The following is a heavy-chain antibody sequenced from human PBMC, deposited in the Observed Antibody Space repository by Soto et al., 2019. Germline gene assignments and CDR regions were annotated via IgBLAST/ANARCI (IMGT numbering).Heavy chain of an antibody. CDR1: GYTFTGYY. Sequence: VKVSCKASGYTFTGYYMHWVRQAPGQGLEWMGWINPNSGGTNYAQKFQGRVTMTRDTSISTAYMGLSRLRSDDTAVYYCARGGRRIAAAGTMQNWFDPWGQGTLVTVSS. J-gene: IGHJ5*02. CDR3: ARGGRRIAAAGTMQNWFDP. V-gene: IGHV1-2*02. CDR2: INPNSGGT. D-gene: IGHD6-13*01.